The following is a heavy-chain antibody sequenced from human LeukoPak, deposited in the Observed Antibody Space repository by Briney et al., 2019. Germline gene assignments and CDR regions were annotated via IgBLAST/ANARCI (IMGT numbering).Heavy chain of an antibody. V-gene: IGHV4-34*01. CDR3: ARIKLIVVVSWFDP. J-gene: IGHJ5*02. Sequence: SETLSLTCAVYGGSFSSYYWGWIRQPPGKGLEWIGEIYHSGSTNYNPSLKSRVTISVDKSKNQFSLKLSSVTAADTAMYFSARIKLIVVVSWFDPWGQGTLVTVSS. CDR1: GGSFSSYY. D-gene: IGHD3-22*01. CDR2: IYHSGST.